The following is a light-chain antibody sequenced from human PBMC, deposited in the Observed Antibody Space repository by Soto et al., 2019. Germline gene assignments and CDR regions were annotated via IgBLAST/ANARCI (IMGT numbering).Light chain of an antibody. CDR1: QSVGTS. CDR3: QQRTNGPPRDT. Sequence: DIILTQSPATLSLSPGERATLSCRASQSVGTSLAWFQQRPGQAPRLLLSDASTRATGIPARFSGSGSGTDFTLAISGVQPEDVAVYYCQQRTNGPPRDTFGQGTKLELK. CDR2: DAS. J-gene: IGKJ2*01. V-gene: IGKV3-11*01.